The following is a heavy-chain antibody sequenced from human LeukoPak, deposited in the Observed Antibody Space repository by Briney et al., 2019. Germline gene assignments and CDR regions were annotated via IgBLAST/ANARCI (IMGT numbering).Heavy chain of an antibody. CDR2: IYTSGST. CDR3: ARVGHRGYYGSGSYGAYYYYMDV. V-gene: IGHV4-4*07. J-gene: IGHJ6*03. D-gene: IGHD3-10*01. Sequence: SEALSLTCTVSGGSISSYYWSWIRQPAGKGLEWIGRIYTSGSTNYNPSLKSRVTMSVDTSKNQFSLKLSSVTAADTAVYYCARVGHRGYYGSGSYGAYYYYMDVWGKGTTVTVSS. CDR1: GGSISSYY.